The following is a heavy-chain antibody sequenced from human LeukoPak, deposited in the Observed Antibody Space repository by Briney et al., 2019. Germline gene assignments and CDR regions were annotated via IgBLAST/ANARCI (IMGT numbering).Heavy chain of an antibody. V-gene: IGHV1-58*02. D-gene: IGHD6-19*01. Sequence: SVKVSCKASGFTFTRGAMQWVGQARGQRLEGIGWIFVGSGNTNYAQKFQERVTITRDMSTSTAYMELSSLRSEDTAVYYCAAVALTPRIAVAGGYWGQGTLVTVSS. J-gene: IGHJ4*02. CDR1: GFTFTRGA. CDR3: AAVALTPRIAVAGGY. CDR2: IFVGSGNT.